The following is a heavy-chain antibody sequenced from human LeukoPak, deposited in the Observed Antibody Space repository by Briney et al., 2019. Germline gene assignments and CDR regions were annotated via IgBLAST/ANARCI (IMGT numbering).Heavy chain of an antibody. D-gene: IGHD3-9*01. Sequence: GESLKISCKTSGYDFATYWIAWVRQMPGKGLEWMGIIYPGDSDTRYSPSFQGQVTISADESIMTAYLHWSSLKASDTAMYYCARQADYNILTGYYKGHLDYWGQGTLVTVSS. J-gene: IGHJ4*02. CDR1: GYDFATYW. CDR2: IYPGDSDT. CDR3: ARQADYNILTGYYKGHLDY. V-gene: IGHV5-51*01.